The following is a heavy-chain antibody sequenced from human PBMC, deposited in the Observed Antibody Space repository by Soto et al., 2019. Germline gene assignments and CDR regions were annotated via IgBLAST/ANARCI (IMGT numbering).Heavy chain of an antibody. J-gene: IGHJ4*02. CDR2: ISSSSSYI. CDR1: GFTFSSYS. V-gene: IGHV3-21*01. D-gene: IGHD2-21*02. CDR3: ARFGEYCGGDCADY. Sequence: PGGSLRLSCAASGFTFSSYSMNWVRQAPGKGLEWVSSISSSSSYIYYADSVKGRFTISRDNAKNSLYLQMNSLRAEDTAVYYCARFGEYCGGDCADYWGQGTLVTVSS.